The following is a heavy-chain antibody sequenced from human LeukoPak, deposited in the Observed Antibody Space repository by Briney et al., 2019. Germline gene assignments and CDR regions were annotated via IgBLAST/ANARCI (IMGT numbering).Heavy chain of an antibody. J-gene: IGHJ4*02. CDR3: ARGIVTLIDY. D-gene: IGHD3-22*01. Sequence: PGGSLRLSCAASGFTFSSSYMSWVRQAPGKGLEWVSVIYSGGSTYYADSVKGRFTISRDNSKNTLYLQMNSLRAEDTAVYYCARGIVTLIDYWGQGTLVTVSS. CDR2: IYSGGST. CDR1: GFTFSSSY. V-gene: IGHV3-53*01.